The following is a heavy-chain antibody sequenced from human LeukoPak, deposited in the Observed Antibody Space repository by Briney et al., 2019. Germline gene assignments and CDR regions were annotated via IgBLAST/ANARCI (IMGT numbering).Heavy chain of an antibody. CDR2: IYYSGST. V-gene: IGHV4-59*01. Sequence: SETLSLTCTVSGGSISSYYWSWIRQPPGKGLEWIGYIYYSGSTNYNPSLKSRVTISVDTSKNQFSLKLSSVTAADTAVYYCARDSQKNYGMDVWRQGTTVAVSS. CDR3: ARDSQKNYGMDV. CDR1: GGSISSYY. J-gene: IGHJ6*02.